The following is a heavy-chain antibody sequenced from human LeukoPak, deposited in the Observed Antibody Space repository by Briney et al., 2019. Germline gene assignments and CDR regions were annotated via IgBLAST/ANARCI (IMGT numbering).Heavy chain of an antibody. Sequence: SVKVSCKASGGTFSSYAISWVRQAPGQGLEWMGGIIPIFGTANYAQKLQGRVTMTTDTSTSTAYTELRSLRSDDTAVYYCARVGYDFWTGYYTPSDDAFDIWGQGTMVTVSS. D-gene: IGHD3-3*01. J-gene: IGHJ3*02. CDR3: ARVGYDFWTGYYTPSDDAFDI. V-gene: IGHV1-69*05. CDR1: GGTFSSYA. CDR2: IIPIFGTA.